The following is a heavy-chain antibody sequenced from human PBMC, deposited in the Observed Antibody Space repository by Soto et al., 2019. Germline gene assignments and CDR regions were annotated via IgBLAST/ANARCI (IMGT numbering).Heavy chain of an antibody. V-gene: IGHV3-66*01. J-gene: IGHJ4*02. CDR3: ARDRGAAAGPFDY. D-gene: IGHD6-13*01. Sequence: GGSLRLSCAASGFTVSSNYMSWVRQAPGKGLEWVSVIYSGGSTYYADSVKGRFTISRDNSKNTLYLQMNSLRAEDTAVYYCARDRGAAAGPFDYWGQGTLVTVSS. CDR1: GFTVSSNY. CDR2: IYSGGST.